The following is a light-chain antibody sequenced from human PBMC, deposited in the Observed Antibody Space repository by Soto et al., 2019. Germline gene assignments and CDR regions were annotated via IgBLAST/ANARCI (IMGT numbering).Light chain of an antibody. CDR1: QSVSSSY. CDR2: GAS. J-gene: IGKJ1*01. V-gene: IGKV3-20*01. Sequence: EIVLTQSAGTLSLSPGERATLSCRASQSVSSSYLAWYQQKPGQAPRPLIYGASSRAIGISDRFSGSGSGTDFTLTISRLEPEDFAVYYCQQYGSSPWTFGQGTKVDIK. CDR3: QQYGSSPWT.